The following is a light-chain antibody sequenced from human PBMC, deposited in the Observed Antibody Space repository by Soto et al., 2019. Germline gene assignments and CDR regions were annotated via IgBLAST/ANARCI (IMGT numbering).Light chain of an antibody. CDR2: EVS. J-gene: IGLJ1*01. Sequence: QSVLTQPASVSGSPGQSITISCTGRSSDVGDSKYVSWYQQHPGKAPRLIIYEVSYRPSGVSYRFSGSKSGNTASLTVSGLLAEDEADYYCSSKSSSGSLYVFGTGTKVTVL. CDR3: SSKSSSGSLYV. CDR1: SSDVGDSKY. V-gene: IGLV2-14*01.